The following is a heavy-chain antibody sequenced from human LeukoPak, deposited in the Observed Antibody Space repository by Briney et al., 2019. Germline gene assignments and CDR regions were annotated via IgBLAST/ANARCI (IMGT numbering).Heavy chain of an antibody. V-gene: IGHV3-48*03. CDR2: ISSSGSTI. CDR1: GFTFSSYE. J-gene: IGHJ6*02. CDR3: ARGWIDGMDV. Sequence: GGSLRLSCAASGFTFSSYEMNWVRQAPGKGLEWLSYISSSGSTIYYADSVKSRFTISRDNAKNSLYLQMNSLRAEDTAVYYCARGWIDGMDVWGQGTTVTVSS. D-gene: IGHD5-12*01.